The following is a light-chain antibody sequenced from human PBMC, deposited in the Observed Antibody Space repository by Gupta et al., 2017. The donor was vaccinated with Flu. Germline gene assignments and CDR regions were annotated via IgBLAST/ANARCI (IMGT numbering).Light chain of an antibody. J-gene: IGKJ5*01. V-gene: IGKV3-15*01. CDR1: QSVSSN. CDR2: GAS. Sequence: DIVLTQSPATLSVSPGDSATLSCRASQSVSSNFAWFQQKPGQAPRLLIYGASVRATGSPARFSGSGSGTEFTLTITSLQSEDFAVYYCQHYNNWPITFGQGTRLEIK. CDR3: QHYNNWPIT.